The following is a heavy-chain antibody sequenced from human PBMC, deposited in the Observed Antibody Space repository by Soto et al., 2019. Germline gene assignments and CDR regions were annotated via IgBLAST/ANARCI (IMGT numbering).Heavy chain of an antibody. D-gene: IGHD4-17*01. CDR3: AKVVTPYGDYGVDY. CDR1: GFTFSSYA. J-gene: IGHJ4*02. CDR2: ISGSGGST. Sequence: GGSLRLSCAASGFTFSSYAMSWVRQAPGKGLEWVSAISGSGGSTYYADSVKGRFTISRDNSKNTLYLQMNSLRAEDTAVYYCAKVVTPYGDYGVDYWGQGTLVTVSS. V-gene: IGHV3-23*01.